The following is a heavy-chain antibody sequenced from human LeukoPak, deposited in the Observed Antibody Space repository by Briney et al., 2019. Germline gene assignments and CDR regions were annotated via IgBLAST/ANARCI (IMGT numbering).Heavy chain of an antibody. J-gene: IGHJ4*02. CDR3: ARQGYSSSSRFDY. D-gene: IGHD6-6*01. Sequence: GESLKISCKGSGYTFTNYWIGWVRQMPGKGLEWMGIIYPGDSDTRYSPSFQGQVAISADKSITTAYLQWSSLKASDAAMYYCARQGYSSSSRFDYWGQGTLVTVSS. CDR1: GYTFTNYW. CDR2: IYPGDSDT. V-gene: IGHV5-51*01.